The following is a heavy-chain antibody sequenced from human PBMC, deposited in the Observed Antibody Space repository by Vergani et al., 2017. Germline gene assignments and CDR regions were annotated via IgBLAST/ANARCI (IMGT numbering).Heavy chain of an antibody. J-gene: IGHJ6*02. CDR3: ASDGAAGTGYYYYYGMDV. V-gene: IGHV1-69*13. CDR1: GGTFSSYA. D-gene: IGHD6-13*01. Sequence: QVQLVQSGAEVKKPGSSVKVSCKASGGTFSSYAISWVRQAPGQGLEWMGRIIPIFGTANYAQKFQGRVTITADESTSTAYMELSSLRSEDTAVYYCASDGAAGTGYYYYYGMDVWGQGTTVTVSS. CDR2: IIPIFGTA.